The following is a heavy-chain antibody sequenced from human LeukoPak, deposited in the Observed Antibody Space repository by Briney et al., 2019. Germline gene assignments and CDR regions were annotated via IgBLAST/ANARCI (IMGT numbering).Heavy chain of an antibody. Sequence: GGSLTLSCSASGFTFSTYVMHGLRHAPGKGLEGGAFIRYDAIHNYYAASVKGRFTISRDNSKNTLYLQMNSLSAEDTAVYYCARRAGAYSPPYDYWGQGTLVTVSS. J-gene: IGHJ4*02. D-gene: IGHD4/OR15-4a*01. CDR3: ARRAGAYSPPYDY. CDR1: GFTFSTYV. V-gene: IGHV3-30*02. CDR2: IRYDAIHN.